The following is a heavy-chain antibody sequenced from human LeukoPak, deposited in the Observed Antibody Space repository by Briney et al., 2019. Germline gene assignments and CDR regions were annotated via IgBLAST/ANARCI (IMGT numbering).Heavy chain of an antibody. J-gene: IGHJ4*02. CDR2: TYYRSKWYN. CDR3: ARDGGAVAGIFDY. D-gene: IGHD6-19*01. V-gene: IGHV6-1*01. Sequence: SQTLSLTCAISGDSVSSNSAAWNWFRQSPSRGLEWLGRTYYRSKWYNDYAVSVKSRISINPDTSKNQFSLQLNSVTPEDTGVYYCARDGGAVAGIFDYWAREPWSPSPQ. CDR1: GDSVSSNSAA.